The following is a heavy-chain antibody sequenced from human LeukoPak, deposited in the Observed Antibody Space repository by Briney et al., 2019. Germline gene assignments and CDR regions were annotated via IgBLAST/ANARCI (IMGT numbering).Heavy chain of an antibody. CDR3: ATSPLDSRYFFDY. CDR1: GFAFSTYW. J-gene: IGHJ4*02. V-gene: IGHV3-74*01. Sequence: PGGSLRLSCAASGFAFSTYWMHWVRQAPGKGLAWVSRINSDGRSTTYADSVKGRFTISRDNAKNTLYLQMNSLRAEDTAVYYCATSPLDSRYFFDYWGQGTLVTVSS. D-gene: IGHD6-13*01. CDR2: INSDGRST.